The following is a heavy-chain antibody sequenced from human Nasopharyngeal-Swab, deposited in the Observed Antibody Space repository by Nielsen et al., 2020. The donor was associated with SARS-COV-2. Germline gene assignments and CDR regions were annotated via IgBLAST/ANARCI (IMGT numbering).Heavy chain of an antibody. D-gene: IGHD5-12*01. CDR2: IYSGGAT. CDR3: AGGNSGYDASPFDY. V-gene: IGHV3-53*01. J-gene: IGHJ4*02. CDR1: GFTVSNSF. Sequence: GESLKISCAASGFTVSNSFMSWVRQAPGKGLEWVSVIYSGGATHYADSVKGRFTISRDNSKNTLYLQMNSLRAEDTAIYYCAGGNSGYDASPFDYWGQGTLVTVSS.